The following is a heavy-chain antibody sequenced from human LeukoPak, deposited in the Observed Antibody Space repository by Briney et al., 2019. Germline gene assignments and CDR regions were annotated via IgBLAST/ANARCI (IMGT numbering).Heavy chain of an antibody. CDR1: GFTFSSYS. CDR3: ARGAQVGATEDY. D-gene: IGHD1-26*01. CDR2: ISSSSSYI. V-gene: IGHV3-21*01. Sequence: PGGSLRLSCAASGFTFSSYSMNWVRQAPGKGLEWVSSISSSSSYIYYADSVKGRFTISRDNAKNSLYLQMNSLRAEDTAVYYCARGAQVGATEDYWGQGTLVTVSS. J-gene: IGHJ4*02.